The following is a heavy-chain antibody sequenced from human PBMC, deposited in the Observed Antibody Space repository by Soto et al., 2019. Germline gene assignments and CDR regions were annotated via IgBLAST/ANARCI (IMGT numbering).Heavy chain of an antibody. J-gene: IGHJ4*02. V-gene: IGHV3-49*04. CDR2: IRRKAYGGTT. CDR3: TRSLAIDFDS. Sequence: EVQLVESGGGLVQPGRSLRLSCSASGFNFGAYAMSWVRQPPGKGLEWVGFIRRKAYGGTTDYAAFVKGRFTISRDDSKSIAYLQMNSLKIEDTAVYYCTRSLAIDFDSWGQGTLVTVSS. CDR1: GFNFGAYA.